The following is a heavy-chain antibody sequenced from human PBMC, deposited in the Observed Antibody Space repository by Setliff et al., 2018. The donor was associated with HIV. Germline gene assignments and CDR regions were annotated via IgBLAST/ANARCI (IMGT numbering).Heavy chain of an antibody. CDR2: ITSNGGRT. CDR3: AKDDQSALAATSLGY. V-gene: IGHV3-20*04. J-gene: IGHJ4*02. CDR1: GFTFNNNG. Sequence: GGSLRLSCAASGFTFNNNGMSWVRQAPGKGLEWVSGITSNGGRTGYADSVKGRFTISRDNAKNSLYLQMNSLRAEDTALYYCAKDDQSALAATSLGYWGQGTLVTVSS. D-gene: IGHD2-15*01.